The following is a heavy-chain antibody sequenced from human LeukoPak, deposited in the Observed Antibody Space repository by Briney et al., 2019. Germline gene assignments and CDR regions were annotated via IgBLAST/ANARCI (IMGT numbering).Heavy chain of an antibody. CDR3: ARERTSSGYSSSWLDGGFDY. J-gene: IGHJ4*02. V-gene: IGHV3-30-3*01. CDR1: GFTFSSYA. Sequence: PGGSLRLSCAASGFTFSSYAMHWVRQAPGKGLEWVAVISYDGSNKYYADSVKGRFTISRDNSKNTLYLQMNSLRAEDTAVYYCARERTSSGYSSSWLDGGFDYWGQGTLVTVSS. CDR2: ISYDGSNK. D-gene: IGHD6-13*01.